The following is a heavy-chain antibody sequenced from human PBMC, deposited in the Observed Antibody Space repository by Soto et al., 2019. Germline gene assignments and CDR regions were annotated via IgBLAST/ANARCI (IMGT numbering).Heavy chain of an antibody. V-gene: IGHV3-74*01. Sequence: GGSLRRSCPASGFIFSRYLMHWVRQAPGKGLVWVSRINSDGSSTSYADSVKGRFTISRDNAKNTLYLQMNSLRADDTAVYYCASLGIPVAGDNWFDPWGQGTLVTVSS. J-gene: IGHJ5*02. CDR2: INSDGSST. CDR3: ASLGIPVAGDNWFDP. D-gene: IGHD6-19*01. CDR1: GFIFSRYL.